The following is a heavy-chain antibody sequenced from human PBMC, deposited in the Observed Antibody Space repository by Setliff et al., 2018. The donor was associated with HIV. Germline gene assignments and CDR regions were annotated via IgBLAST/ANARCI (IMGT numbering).Heavy chain of an antibody. CDR1: GGSISNGNYY. V-gene: IGHV4-39*07. CDR3: ARVSLLRFGTRCFDP. CDR2: GVNSGRS. J-gene: IGHJ5*02. Sequence: SETLSLTCTVSGGSISNGNYYWAWIRQSPGKGLEWIGSGVNSGRSYYNPSLKSRVAISVDKSKNQFSLELNSVTAADTAVFYCARVSLLRFGTRCFDPWGQGILVTVSS. D-gene: IGHD3-10*01.